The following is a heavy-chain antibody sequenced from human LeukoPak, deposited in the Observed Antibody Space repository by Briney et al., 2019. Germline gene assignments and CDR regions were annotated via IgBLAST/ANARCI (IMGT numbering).Heavy chain of an antibody. CDR2: ISAYNGNT. J-gene: IGHJ4*02. CDR3: ARGGGGDYYYDSSGYYPGDY. CDR1: GYTFTSYG. D-gene: IGHD3-22*01. V-gene: IGHV1-18*01. Sequence: ASVKVSCKASGYTFTSYGISWVRQAPGQGLEWMGWISAYNGNTNYAQKLQGRVTMTTDTSTSTAYMELRSLRSDDTAVYYCARGGGGDYYYDSSGYYPGDYWGQGTLVTVSS.